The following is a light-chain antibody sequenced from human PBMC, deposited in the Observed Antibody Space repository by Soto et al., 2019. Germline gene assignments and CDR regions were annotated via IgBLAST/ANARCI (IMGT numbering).Light chain of an antibody. Sequence: QLVLTQPPSVSGAPGQRVTISCTGSNSNIGAGYDVHWYLQLPGTAPKLLIYGNSNRPSGVPDRFSGSKSGTSASLAITGLQAEHEADYYCQSYDSSLSGSVFGGGTKLTVL. V-gene: IGLV1-40*01. J-gene: IGLJ2*01. CDR1: NSNIGAGYD. CDR2: GNS. CDR3: QSYDSSLSGSV.